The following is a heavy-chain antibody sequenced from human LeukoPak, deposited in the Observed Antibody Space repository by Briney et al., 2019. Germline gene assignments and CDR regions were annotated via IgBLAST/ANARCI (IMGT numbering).Heavy chain of an antibody. CDR2: IWYDENNK. CDR3: AKDFAVDGAPIFIDY. V-gene: IGHV3-33*06. Sequence: GRSLRLSCATSGFTFSLYGIHWVRQAPGKGLEWVAVIWYDENNKDYADSVKGRFTISRDSSNNTVFLQMSSLRAEDTAVYYCAKDFAVDGAPIFIDYWGQGTLVTVSS. D-gene: IGHD1-26*01. CDR1: GFTFSLYG. J-gene: IGHJ4*02.